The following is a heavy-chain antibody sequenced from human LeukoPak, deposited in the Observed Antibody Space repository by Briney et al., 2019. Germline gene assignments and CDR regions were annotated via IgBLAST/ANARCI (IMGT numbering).Heavy chain of an antibody. CDR1: GFTFSNAW. CDR3: TTDPTIVVVPAAMVY. CDR2: IKSKTDGGTT. J-gene: IGHJ4*02. V-gene: IGHV3-15*01. D-gene: IGHD2-2*01. Sequence: PGGSLRLSCAASGFTFSNAWMSWVRQAPGKGLEWVGRIKSKTDGGTTDYAAPVEGRFTISRDDSKNTLYLQMNSLKTEDTAVYYCTTDPTIVVVPAAMVYWGQGTLVTVSS.